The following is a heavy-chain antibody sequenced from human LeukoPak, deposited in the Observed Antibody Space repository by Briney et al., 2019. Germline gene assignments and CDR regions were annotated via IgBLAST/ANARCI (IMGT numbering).Heavy chain of an antibody. J-gene: IGHJ6*02. CDR3: ARARYCSGGSCPHYYYGMDV. V-gene: IGHV4-34*01. CDR2: INHSGST. D-gene: IGHD2-15*01. Sequence: PSETLSLTCAVYGGSFSGYYWSWIRQPPGKGLEWIGEINHSGSTNYNPSLKSRVTISVDTSKNQFSLKLSSVTAADTAVYYCARARYCSGGSCPHYYYGMDVWGQGTTVTVSS. CDR1: GGSFSGYY.